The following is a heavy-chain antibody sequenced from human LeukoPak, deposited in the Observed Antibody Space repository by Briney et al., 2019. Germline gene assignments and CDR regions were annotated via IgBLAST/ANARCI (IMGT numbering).Heavy chain of an antibody. CDR2: IYSGGST. D-gene: IGHD2-2*02. V-gene: IGHV3-66*01. CDR3: ARNTLYYYYGMDV. CDR1: GFTFSSYA. Sequence: PGRSLRLSCAASGFTFSSYAMHWARQAPGKGLEWVSVIYSGGSTYYADSVKGRFTISRDNSKNSLYLQMNSLRAEDTAVYYCARNTLYYYYGMDVWGQGTTVTVSS. J-gene: IGHJ6*02.